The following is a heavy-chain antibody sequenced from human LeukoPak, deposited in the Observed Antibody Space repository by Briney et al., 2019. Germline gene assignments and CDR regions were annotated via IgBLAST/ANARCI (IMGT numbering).Heavy chain of an antibody. CDR2: IKQDGSEK. CDR1: GFTFSSYA. Sequence: GGSLRLSCAASGFTFSSYAMSWVRQAPGKGLEWVANIKQDGSEKYYVDSVKGRFTISRDNAKNSLYLQMNSLRAEDTAVYYCAREDIVVVVAAYNWFDPWGQGTLVTVSS. D-gene: IGHD2-15*01. CDR3: AREDIVVVVAAYNWFDP. J-gene: IGHJ5*02. V-gene: IGHV3-7*03.